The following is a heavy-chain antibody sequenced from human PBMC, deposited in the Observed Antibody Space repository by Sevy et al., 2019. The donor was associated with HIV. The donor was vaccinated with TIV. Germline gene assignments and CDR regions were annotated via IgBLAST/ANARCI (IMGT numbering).Heavy chain of an antibody. CDR3: AKDFTGFYGMDV. Sequence: GGSLRLSCAASGFTFGDYVMSWVRQAPGKGLEWVSSIGDDGQNTYYADSVKGRFTISRDNSKNTLYLQMNILTTEDTAVYYCAKDFTGFYGMDVWGQGTTVTVSS. V-gene: IGHV3-23*01. J-gene: IGHJ6*02. D-gene: IGHD3-9*01. CDR2: IGDDGQNT. CDR1: GFTFGDYV.